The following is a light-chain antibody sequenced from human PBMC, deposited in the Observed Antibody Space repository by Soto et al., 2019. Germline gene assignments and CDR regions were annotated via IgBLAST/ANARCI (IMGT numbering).Light chain of an antibody. CDR1: QSVSSSY. Sequence: EIVLTQSPGTLSLSPGERATLSCRASQSVSSSYLAWYQQKPGQAPRLLIYGASSRATGIPDRFSGSGSGTDFTLTISRLEPEDFAVYYCQQYSGSPGCTFGQGTKLEIK. CDR2: GAS. CDR3: QQYSGSPGCT. J-gene: IGKJ2*02. V-gene: IGKV3-20*01.